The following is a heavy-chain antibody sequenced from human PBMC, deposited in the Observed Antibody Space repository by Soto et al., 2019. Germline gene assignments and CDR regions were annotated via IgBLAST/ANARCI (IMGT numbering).Heavy chain of an antibody. Sequence: EVQLLESGGGLVQPGGSLRLSCTASGFTFSDYAMTWVRQAPGKGLECVSGIYGSGGDAKYADSVRGRFTISRDNSKKTLYLQMSSLRADDSAVYFCARGSKDSYPGSRIFDFWGRGTLVTVSS. V-gene: IGHV3-23*01. D-gene: IGHD3-10*01. J-gene: IGHJ4*02. CDR2: IYGSGGDA. CDR3: ARGSKDSYPGSRIFDF. CDR1: GFTFSDYA.